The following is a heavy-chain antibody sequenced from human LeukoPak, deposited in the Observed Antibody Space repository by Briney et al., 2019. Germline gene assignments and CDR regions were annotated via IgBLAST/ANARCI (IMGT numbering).Heavy chain of an antibody. Sequence: GGSLRLSCAASGFTFSSYSMNWVRQAPGKGLEWVSSISSSSSYIYYADSVKGRFTISRDNAKNSLYLQMNSLRAEDTAVYYCARFSSGWLNAFDIWSQGTMVTVSS. V-gene: IGHV3-21*01. J-gene: IGHJ3*02. CDR2: ISSSSSYI. CDR3: ARFSSGWLNAFDI. D-gene: IGHD6-19*01. CDR1: GFTFSSYS.